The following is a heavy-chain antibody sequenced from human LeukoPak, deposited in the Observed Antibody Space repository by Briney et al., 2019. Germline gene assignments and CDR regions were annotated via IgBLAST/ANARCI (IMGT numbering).Heavy chain of an antibody. Sequence: PSETLSLTCTVSGDSINSYYWSWIRQPPGKGLEWIGYIYFSGNTKYNPSLENRVTISVDRSKSQFYLTLRSVTAADAAVYYCARLDTYCGGDCPLPTFDYWGQGTLVTVSS. J-gene: IGHJ4*02. CDR2: IYFSGNT. CDR3: ARLDTYCGGDCPLPTFDY. V-gene: IGHV4-59*01. D-gene: IGHD2-21*02. CDR1: GDSINSYY.